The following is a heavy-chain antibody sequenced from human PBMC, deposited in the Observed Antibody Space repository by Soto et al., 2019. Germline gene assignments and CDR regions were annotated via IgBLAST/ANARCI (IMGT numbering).Heavy chain of an antibody. CDR3: ACGRGDYDDIGFYNNDGQFDS. D-gene: IGHD3-22*01. CDR1: GFTFSTYS. V-gene: IGHV3-21*01. Sequence: EVQLVESGGGLVKPGGSLRLSCAASGFTFSTYSMNWVRQAPGKGLEWVSSISSSSRYIYYADSLKGRFTMSRDNAKSSLFLQLNSLRAEDTAVYYCACGRGDYDDIGFYNNDGQFDSWGQGTMVTISS. CDR2: ISSSSRYI. J-gene: IGHJ4*02.